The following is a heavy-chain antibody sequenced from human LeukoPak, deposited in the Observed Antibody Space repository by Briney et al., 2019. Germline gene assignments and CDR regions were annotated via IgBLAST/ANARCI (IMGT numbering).Heavy chain of an antibody. J-gene: IGHJ3*02. CDR3: ARGPVTRFEI. CDR1: GFTVSSNY. Sequence: GSLRLSCAASGFTVSSNYTSWVRQAPGKGLEWVSVIYSGGTTYYADSVKGRFTISRDNSNNTLYLQMNSLRAEDTAVYYCARGPVTRFEIWGQGTMVTVSS. D-gene: IGHD4-17*01. V-gene: IGHV3-53*01. CDR2: IYSGGTT.